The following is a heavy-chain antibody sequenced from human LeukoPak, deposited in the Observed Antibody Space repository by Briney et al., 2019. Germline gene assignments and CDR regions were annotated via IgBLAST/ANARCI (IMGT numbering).Heavy chain of an antibody. CDR1: GFTFDDYG. Sequence: PGGSLRLSCAASGFTFDDYGMSWVRQAPGKGLEWVSGINWNGGSTGYADSVKGRFTISRDNAKNPLYLQMNSLRAEDTALYYCARVNNWNDGGYFDYWGQGTLVTVSS. D-gene: IGHD1-1*01. CDR3: ARVNNWNDGGYFDY. CDR2: INWNGGST. J-gene: IGHJ4*02. V-gene: IGHV3-20*04.